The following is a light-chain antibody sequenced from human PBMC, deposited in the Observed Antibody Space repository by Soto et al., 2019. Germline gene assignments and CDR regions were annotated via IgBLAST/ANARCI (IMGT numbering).Light chain of an antibody. V-gene: IGLV2-14*01. Sequence: QSALTQPASVSGSPGQSITISCTGTSSDVGGYNYVSWYQQHPGKAPKPMIYDVSNRPSGISNRFSGSKSGNTASLTISGLQAEDEVDFYCSSYTSSSTYVFGTGTKVIVL. CDR1: SSDVGGYNY. J-gene: IGLJ1*01. CDR2: DVS. CDR3: SSYTSSSTYV.